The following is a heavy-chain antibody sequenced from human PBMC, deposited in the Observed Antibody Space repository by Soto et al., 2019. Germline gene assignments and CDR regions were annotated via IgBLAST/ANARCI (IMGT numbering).Heavy chain of an antibody. CDR2: IYYSGST. CDR3: ARVADCSGGRCYFSVDY. J-gene: IGHJ4*02. D-gene: IGHD2-15*01. V-gene: IGHV4-30-4*02. CDR1: GGSISSGDYY. Sequence: PSDTLSLTCTVSGGSISSGDYYWSWIRQPPGKGLEWIGYIYYSGSTYYNPSLKSRVTISVDTSKNQFSLKLSSVTAADTAVYYCARVADCSGGRCYFSVDYWGQGTLVTVS.